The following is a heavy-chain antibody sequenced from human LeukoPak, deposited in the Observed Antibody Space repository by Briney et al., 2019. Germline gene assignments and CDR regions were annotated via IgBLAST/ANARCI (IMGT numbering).Heavy chain of an antibody. D-gene: IGHD6-6*01. CDR1: GYSISSGYY. Sequence: SETLSLTCAVSGYSISSGYYWGWIRQPPGKGLEWIGSIYHSGSTYYNPSLKSRVTISVDTSKNQFSLKLSSVTAADTAVYYCARFSSSTCVEYWGQGTLVTVSS. CDR3: ARFSSSTCVEY. CDR2: IYHSGST. V-gene: IGHV4-38-2*01. J-gene: IGHJ4*02.